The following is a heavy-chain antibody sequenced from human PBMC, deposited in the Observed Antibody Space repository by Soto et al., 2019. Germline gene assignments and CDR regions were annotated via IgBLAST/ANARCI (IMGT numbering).Heavy chain of an antibody. D-gene: IGHD3-22*01. Sequence: PGGSLRLSCAASGFTFSSYAMHWVRQAPGKGLEWVAVISYDGSNKYYADSVKGRFTISRDNSKNTLYLQMNSLRAEDTAVYYCARIFGSYYDSSGYSLGDYWGQGTLVTVSS. V-gene: IGHV3-30-3*01. J-gene: IGHJ4*02. CDR3: ARIFGSYYDSSGYSLGDY. CDR1: GFTFSSYA. CDR2: ISYDGSNK.